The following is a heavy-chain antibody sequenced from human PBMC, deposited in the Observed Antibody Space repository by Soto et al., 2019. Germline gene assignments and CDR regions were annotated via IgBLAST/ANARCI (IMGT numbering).Heavy chain of an antibody. CDR2: MNPNSGNT. CDR3: ARGLLVAGLSDV. D-gene: IGHD6-19*01. Sequence: ASVKVSCKASGYTFTSYDINWVRQATGQGLEWMGWMNPNSGNTGYAQKFQGRVTMTRNTSISTAYMELSSLRSEDTAVYYCARGLLVAGLSDVWGQGTTVTVSS. V-gene: IGHV1-8*01. J-gene: IGHJ6*02. CDR1: GYTFTSYD.